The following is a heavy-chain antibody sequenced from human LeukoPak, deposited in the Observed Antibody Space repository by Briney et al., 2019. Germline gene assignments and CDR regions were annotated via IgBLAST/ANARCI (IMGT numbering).Heavy chain of an antibody. Sequence: GGSLRLSCAASGFTFSSYGMHWVRQAPGKGLEWVAFIRYDGSEKHYAGSVKGRFTISRDNSENTLFLQMNSLRAGDTAVYYCAKNREPSGDYAGAFDFWGQGTLVTVSS. CDR1: GFTFSSYG. CDR3: AKNREPSGDYAGAFDF. CDR2: IRYDGSEK. J-gene: IGHJ4*02. V-gene: IGHV3-30*02. D-gene: IGHD4-17*01.